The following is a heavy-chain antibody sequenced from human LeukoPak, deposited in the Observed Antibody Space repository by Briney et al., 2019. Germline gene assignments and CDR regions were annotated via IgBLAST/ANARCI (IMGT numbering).Heavy chain of an antibody. Sequence: SETLSLTCAVYGESLSNYYWSWIRQPPGKGLEWIGEINHYGSTNYNPSPKSRITISVDTSKNQFSLKLSSVTAADTAVYYCARLPDYYSRHGAPGWGQGTLVTVSS. V-gene: IGHV4-34*01. CDR3: ARLPDYYSRHGAPG. D-gene: IGHD3-10*01. J-gene: IGHJ4*02. CDR2: INHYGST. CDR1: GESLSNYY.